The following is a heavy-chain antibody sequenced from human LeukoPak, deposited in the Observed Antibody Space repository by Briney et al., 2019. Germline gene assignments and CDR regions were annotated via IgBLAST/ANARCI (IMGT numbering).Heavy chain of an antibody. V-gene: IGHV3-21*01. CDR2: ISSTGTNI. Sequence: GGSLRLSCAASGFTFSTYTMNWVRQAPGKGLEWVSSISSTGTNIYYADSVKGRFTVSRDSSRDTLYLQMNSVRPDDTAVYYCAKDHSDSGRAFEYWGRGTLVTVSS. CDR1: GFTFSTYT. J-gene: IGHJ4*02. CDR3: AKDHSDSGRAFEY. D-gene: IGHD1-26*01.